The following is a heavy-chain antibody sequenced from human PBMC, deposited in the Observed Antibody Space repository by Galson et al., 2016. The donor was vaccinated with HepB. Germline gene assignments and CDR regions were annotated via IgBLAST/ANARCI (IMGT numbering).Heavy chain of an antibody. J-gene: IGHJ4*02. D-gene: IGHD2-2*01. V-gene: IGHV3-13*01. CDR1: GFIFSDYD. Sequence: SLRLSCAASGFIFSDYDMHWVRQVTGKSLEWVSAIDSAGDTFYPGSVKGRFTISRENAKNSLYLQMSGLRAGDTAVYYCARALLGGGAGGSDTVAVPSAMDHWGQGTLVTVSS. CDR3: ARALLGGGAGGSDTVAVPSAMDH. CDR2: IDSAGDT.